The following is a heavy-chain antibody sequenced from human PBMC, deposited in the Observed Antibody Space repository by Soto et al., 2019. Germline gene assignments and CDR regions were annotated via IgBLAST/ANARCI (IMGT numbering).Heavy chain of an antibody. CDR3: VTENPIIAAAGWGL. Sequence: EVQLVESGGGLVQPGWSLRLSCAASGFSLSNAWINLVRQAPGKGLEWVGRIKSNIDGVTKDYAAHVKGRCTSSRDDSKNTLYLQMSSLPTEATAVYYFVTENPIIAAAGWGLWCRSTLVTFSS. V-gene: IGHV3-15*07. CDR2: IKSNIDGVTK. CDR1: GFSLSNAW. J-gene: IGHJ1*01. D-gene: IGHD6-13*01.